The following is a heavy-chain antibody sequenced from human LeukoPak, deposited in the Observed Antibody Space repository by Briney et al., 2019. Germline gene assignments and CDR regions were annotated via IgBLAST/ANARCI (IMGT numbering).Heavy chain of an antibody. V-gene: IGHV3-23*01. D-gene: IGHD3-10*01. CDR1: GFTFSSYA. CDR2: ISGSGGST. Sequence: GGSLRPSCAASGFTFSSYAMSWVRQAPGKGLEWVSAISGSGGSTYYADSVKGRFTISRDNSKNTLYLQMNSLRAEDTAVYYCVISGTKGHYYYYYYMDVWGKGTTVTVSS. J-gene: IGHJ6*03. CDR3: VISGTKGHYYYYYYMDV.